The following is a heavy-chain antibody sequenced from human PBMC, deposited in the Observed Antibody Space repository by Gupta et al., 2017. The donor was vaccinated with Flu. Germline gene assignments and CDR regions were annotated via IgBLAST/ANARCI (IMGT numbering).Heavy chain of an antibody. V-gene: IGHV3-48*03. CDR2: ISSSGSII. CDR3: ARDGYRYAYVRDLAYYWYGMDV. CDR1: GFTFSNFE. D-gene: IGHD5-18*01. Sequence: EVQLVESGGGLVQPGGSLRLSCAASGFTFSNFEMHWVRQAPGKGLEWISYISSSGSIIHYADSVKGRFTISRDNAKNSLFLQMNSLRAEDTAIYYCARDGYRYAYVRDLAYYWYGMDVWGQGTTVTVSS. J-gene: IGHJ6*02.